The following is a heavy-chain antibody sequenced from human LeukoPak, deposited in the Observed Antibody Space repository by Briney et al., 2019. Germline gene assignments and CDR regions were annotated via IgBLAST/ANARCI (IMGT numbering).Heavy chain of an antibody. CDR1: GGSISSSSYY. Sequence: SETLSLTCTVSGGSISSSSYYWGWIRQPPGKGLEWIGSTYYSGSTYYNPSLKSRVTISVDTSKNQFSLKLSSVTAADTAVYYCARRRYYYDSSGYVSLFDYWGQGTLVTVSS. CDR3: ARRRYYYDSSGYVSLFDY. J-gene: IGHJ4*02. CDR2: TYYSGST. V-gene: IGHV4-39*01. D-gene: IGHD3-22*01.